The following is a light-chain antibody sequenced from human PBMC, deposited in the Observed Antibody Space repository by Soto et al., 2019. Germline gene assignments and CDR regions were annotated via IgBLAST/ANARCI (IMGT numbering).Light chain of an antibody. CDR3: QQYNSYSRT. CDR2: NAS. J-gene: IGKJ1*01. V-gene: IGKV1-5*03. CDR1: QSVSSA. Sequence: DIQMTQSPSTLSASVGDRVTITCRASQSVSSAVAWYQQKPGKAPRLLIHNASSLESGVPSRFSGSGSGTDFTLTITSLQPDDFATYYCQQYNSYSRTFGQGTKVDIK.